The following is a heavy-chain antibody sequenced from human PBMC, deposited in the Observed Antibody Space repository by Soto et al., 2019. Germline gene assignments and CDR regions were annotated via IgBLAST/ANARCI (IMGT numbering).Heavy chain of an antibody. CDR3: AKVEVNALAVADRRTGSDAY. V-gene: IGHV3-30*02. J-gene: IGHJ4*02. Sequence: DSVKGRFTISRDISKNTLYLQMHSLRGEDTAVYDCAKVEVNALAVADRRTGSDAYWGQGTLVTVSS. D-gene: IGHD2-8*02.